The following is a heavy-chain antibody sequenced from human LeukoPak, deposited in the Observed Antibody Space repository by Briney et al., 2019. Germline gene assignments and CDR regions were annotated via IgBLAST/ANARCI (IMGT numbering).Heavy chain of an antibody. CDR3: AKVSGGSGRKINAGYFDY. CDR1: GFTFSSYA. D-gene: IGHD3-10*01. Sequence: GGSLRLSCAASGFTFSSYAMSWVRQAPGKGLEWVSAISGSGGSTYYADSVKGRFTISRDNSKNTLYLQMNSLRAEDTAVYYCAKVSGGSGRKINAGYFDYWGQGTLVTVSS. V-gene: IGHV3-23*01. J-gene: IGHJ4*02. CDR2: ISGSGGST.